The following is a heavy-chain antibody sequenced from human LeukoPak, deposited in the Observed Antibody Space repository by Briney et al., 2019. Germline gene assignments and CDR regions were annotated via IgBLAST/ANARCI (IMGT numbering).Heavy chain of an antibody. V-gene: IGHV4-39*01. CDR1: GGSVSSGSYY. CDR2: IYYSGST. D-gene: IGHD2-15*01. CDR3: ARHRNDCSGGSCYSGYYYGMDV. J-gene: IGHJ6*02. Sequence: SETLSLTCTVSGGSVSSGSYYWGWIRQPPGKGLEWIGSIYYSGSTYYNPSLKSRVTISVDTSKNQFSLKLSSVTAADTAVYYCARHRNDCSGGSCYSGYYYGMDVWGQGTTVTVSS.